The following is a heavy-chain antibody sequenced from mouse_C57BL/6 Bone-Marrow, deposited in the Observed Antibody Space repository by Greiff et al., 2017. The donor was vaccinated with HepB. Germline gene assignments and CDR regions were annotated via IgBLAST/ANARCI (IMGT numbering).Heavy chain of an antibody. D-gene: IGHD1-1*01. Sequence: QVQLQQPGAELVKPGASVKLSCKASGYTFTSYWMHWVKQRPGQGLEWIGMIHPNSGSTNYNEKFKSKATLTVDKSSSTAYMQLSSLTSEDSAVYYCASHYYGSSPFAYWGQGTLVTVSA. CDR1: GYTFTSYW. V-gene: IGHV1-64*01. J-gene: IGHJ3*01. CDR2: IHPNSGST. CDR3: ASHYYGSSPFAY.